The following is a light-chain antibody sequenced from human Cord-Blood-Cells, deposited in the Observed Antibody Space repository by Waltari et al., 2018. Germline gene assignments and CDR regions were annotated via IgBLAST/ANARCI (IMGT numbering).Light chain of an antibody. Sequence: EIVLTQSPGTLSLYPGERATLSCRASQSVSSSYLAWYQQKHGQAPRLLIYGASSRATGIPDRFSGSGSGTDFTLTISRLEPEDFAVYYCQQYGSSPRTLTFGGGTKVEIK. J-gene: IGKJ4*01. V-gene: IGKV3-20*01. CDR2: GAS. CDR1: QSVSSSY. CDR3: QQYGSSPRTLT.